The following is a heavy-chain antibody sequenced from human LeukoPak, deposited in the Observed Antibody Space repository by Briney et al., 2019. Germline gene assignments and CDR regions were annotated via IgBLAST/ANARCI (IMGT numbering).Heavy chain of an antibody. Sequence: GGSLRLSCAASGSTFSNAWMSWVRQAPGKGLEWVGRIKSKTDGGTTDYAVPVKGRFTVSRDDSKNTLYLQMNSLKTEDTAVYFCTTVNYAAFDIWGQGTMVTVSS. CDR2: IKSKTDGGTT. V-gene: IGHV3-15*01. CDR1: GSTFSNAW. CDR3: TTVNYAAFDI. J-gene: IGHJ3*02. D-gene: IGHD1-7*01.